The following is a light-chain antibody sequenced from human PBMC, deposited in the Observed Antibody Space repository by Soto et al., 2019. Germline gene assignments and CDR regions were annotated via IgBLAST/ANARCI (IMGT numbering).Light chain of an antibody. CDR2: DVN. Sequence: QSALTQPASVSGSRGQSITISCPGTSSDIGAYHYVSWYQQHPGKAPKLIIYDVNNRPSGVSNRFSASKSGNTASLTIAGLQAEDEADYYCNSSTTSRTRVFGTGTKLTVL. V-gene: IGLV2-14*03. CDR3: NSSTTSRTRV. J-gene: IGLJ1*01. CDR1: SSDIGAYHY.